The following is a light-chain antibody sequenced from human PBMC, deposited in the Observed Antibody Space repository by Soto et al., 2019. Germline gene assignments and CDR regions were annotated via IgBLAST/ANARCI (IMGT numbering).Light chain of an antibody. CDR1: QIFTSNF. CDR3: QQYDSSPLT. CDR2: GAS. J-gene: IGKJ4*01. V-gene: IGKV3-20*01. Sequence: EIVLTQSPGTLSLSPGERATLSCRASQIFTSNFLAWYQQKPGQAPRLLIYGASSSATGIPDRFSGSGSGTDFTLTISRLEPEDFAVYYCQQYDSSPLTFGGGTKVEIK.